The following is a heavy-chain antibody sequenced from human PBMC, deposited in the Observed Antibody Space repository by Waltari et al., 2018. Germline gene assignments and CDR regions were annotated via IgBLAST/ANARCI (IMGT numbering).Heavy chain of an antibody. D-gene: IGHD1-7*01. CDR3: ARDQGPANFNWLDA. J-gene: IGHJ5*02. CDR2: ISTAARTR. CDR1: GFTFGSFE. Sequence: EVRLVESGGTSVQPGGSLRLSCVASGFTFGSFEMNWVRQAPGEGQDLMSHISTAARTRYYADSVKCRFTVSRDNVKNVLYLQMNNLRSEDTAMYYCARDQGPANFNWLDAWGQGTRVTVSS. V-gene: IGHV3-48*03.